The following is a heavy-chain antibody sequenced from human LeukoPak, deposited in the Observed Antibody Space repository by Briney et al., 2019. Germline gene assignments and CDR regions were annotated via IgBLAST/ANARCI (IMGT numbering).Heavy chain of an antibody. CDR1: GFPLVNFG. Sequence: GGSLGLSWQAPGFPLVNFGLSWVGKAQGRGLGWVSGSNWNGGSTAYADSVKGRFTVSRDIAKSSLYLQMNSLRADDTAFYYCARRYRGSYWGYFDYWGQGIMVTVSS. V-gene: IGHV3-20*04. CDR3: ARRYRGSYWGYFDY. D-gene: IGHD1-26*01. J-gene: IGHJ4*02. CDR2: SNWNGGST.